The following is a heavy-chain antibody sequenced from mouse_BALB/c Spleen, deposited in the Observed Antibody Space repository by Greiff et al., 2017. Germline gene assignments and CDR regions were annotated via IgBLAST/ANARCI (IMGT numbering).Heavy chain of an antibody. CDR2: IDPANGNT. V-gene: IGHV14-3*02. CDR3: ASDSMITTEAWFAY. D-gene: IGHD2-4*01. J-gene: IGHJ3*01. Sequence: EVQLQQSGAELVKPGASVKLSCTASGFNIKDTYMHWVKQRPEQGLEWIGRIDPANGNTKYDPKFQGKATITADTSSNTAYLQLSSLTSEDTAVYYCASDSMITTEAWFAYWGQGTLVTVSA. CDR1: GFNIKDTY.